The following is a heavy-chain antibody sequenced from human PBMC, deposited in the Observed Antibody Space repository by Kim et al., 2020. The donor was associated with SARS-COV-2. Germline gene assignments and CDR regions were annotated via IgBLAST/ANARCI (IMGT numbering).Heavy chain of an antibody. D-gene: IGHD3-10*01. J-gene: IGHJ4*02. CDR3: ARRYYYGSGSYLDY. Sequence: PSLKSRVTISVDTSKNQFSLKLSSVTAADTAVYYCARRYYYGSGSYLDYWGQGTLVTVSS. V-gene: IGHV4-39*01.